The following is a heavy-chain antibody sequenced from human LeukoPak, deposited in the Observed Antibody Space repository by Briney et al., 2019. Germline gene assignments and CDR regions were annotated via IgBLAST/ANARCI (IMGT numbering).Heavy chain of an antibody. CDR1: GFSFDDYA. D-gene: IGHD6-19*01. CDR2: ISWNSNNI. Sequence: GRSLRLSCAASGFSFDDYAMFWVRQAPGKGLEWVSGISWNSNNIGYAASVKGRFTISRDNAKNSLYLQMNSLRADDTALYYCARGNRDSSGFYFYYGIDVWGQGPRSPSP. J-gene: IGHJ6*02. CDR3: ARGNRDSSGFYFYYGIDV. V-gene: IGHV3-9*01.